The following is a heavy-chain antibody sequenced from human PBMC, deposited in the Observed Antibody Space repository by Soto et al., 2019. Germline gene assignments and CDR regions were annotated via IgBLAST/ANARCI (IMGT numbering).Heavy chain of an antibody. D-gene: IGHD3-22*01. V-gene: IGHV3-30*03. Sequence: GGSLRLSCAASGFTFSSYGMHWVRQAPGKGLEWVAVISYDGSNKYYADSVKGRFTISRDNSKNTLYLQMNSLRAEDTAVYYCATPLFDYDSSGKPTVDYWGQGTLVTVSS. CDR3: ATPLFDYDSSGKPTVDY. CDR1: GFTFSSYG. CDR2: ISYDGSNK. J-gene: IGHJ4*02.